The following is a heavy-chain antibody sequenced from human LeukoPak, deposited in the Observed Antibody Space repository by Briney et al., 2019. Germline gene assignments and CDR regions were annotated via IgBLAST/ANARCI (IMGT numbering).Heavy chain of an antibody. CDR2: TSGDERSK. J-gene: IGHJ4*02. D-gene: IGHD4-17*01. CDR3: AKEGGYGDLSIDY. V-gene: IGHV3-30*04. Sequence: GGSLRLSCAASGFTFSSYAMHWVRQAPGKGLEWVAVTSGDERSKYYTDSVKGRFTISRDNSKNTLYLQMNSLRAEDTAVYYCAKEGGYGDLSIDYWGQGTLVTVSS. CDR1: GFTFSSYA.